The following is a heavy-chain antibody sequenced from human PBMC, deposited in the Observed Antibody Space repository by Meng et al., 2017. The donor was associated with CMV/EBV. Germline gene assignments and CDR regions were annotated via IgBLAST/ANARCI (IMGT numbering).Heavy chain of an antibody. V-gene: IGHV3-15*01. D-gene: IGHD3-3*01. J-gene: IGHJ6*02. CDR3: TTESAIFGVVKVNYYYGMDV. CDR2: IKSKTDGGTT. CDR1: GFTFSNAW. Sequence: GESLKISRAASGFTFSNAWMSWVRQAPGKGLEWVGRIKSKTDGGTTDYAAPVKGRFTISRDDSKNTLYLQMNSLKTEDTAVYYCTTESAIFGVVKVNYYYGMDVWGQGTTVTVSS.